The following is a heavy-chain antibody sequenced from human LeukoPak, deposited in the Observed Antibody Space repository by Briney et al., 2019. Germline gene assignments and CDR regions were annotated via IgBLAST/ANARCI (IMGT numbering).Heavy chain of an antibody. CDR1: GFTFSSHW. J-gene: IGHJ6*03. CDR2: INHSGST. Sequence: KAGGSLRLSCAASGFTFSSHWMSWIRQPPGKGLEWIGEINHSGSTNYNPSLKSRVTISVDTSKNQFSLKLSSVTAADTAVYYCARVRVWRVRGVTPLVSYYYMDVWGKGTTVTISS. D-gene: IGHD3-10*01. V-gene: IGHV4-34*01. CDR3: ARVRVWRVRGVTPLVSYYYMDV.